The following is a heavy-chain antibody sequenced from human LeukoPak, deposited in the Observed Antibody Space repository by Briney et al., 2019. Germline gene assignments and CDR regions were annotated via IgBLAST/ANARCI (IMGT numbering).Heavy chain of an antibody. CDR1: GFTFSSHS. D-gene: IGHD2-8*01. CDR2: IRSSSNNI. CDR3: ARGAYCTNGVCDGMDV. J-gene: IGHJ6*02. V-gene: IGHV3-21*01. Sequence: GGSLRLSCAASGFTFSSHSMNSVRQAPGKGLEWVSSIRSSSNNIYYADTVKGRFTISSDNAKNSLYLQMNSLRAEDTVVYYCARGAYCTNGVCDGMDVWGQGTTVTVSS.